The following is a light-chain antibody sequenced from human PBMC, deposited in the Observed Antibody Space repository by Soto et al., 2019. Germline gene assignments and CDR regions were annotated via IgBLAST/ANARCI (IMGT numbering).Light chain of an antibody. CDR2: SNN. J-gene: IGLJ1*01. CDR1: SSNIGSNT. V-gene: IGLV1-44*01. CDR3: AAWDDSLNGFYV. Sequence: QSVLTQPPSASGTPGQRVTISCSGSSSNIGSNTVNWYQQLPGTAPKLLIYSNNQRPSGVPDRSSGSKSGTSASLAISGLQSEDEADYYCAAWDDSLNGFYVFGTGTKVT.